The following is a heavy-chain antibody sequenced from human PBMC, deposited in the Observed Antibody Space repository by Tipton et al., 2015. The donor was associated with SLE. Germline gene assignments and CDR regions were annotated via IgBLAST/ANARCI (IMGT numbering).Heavy chain of an antibody. D-gene: IGHD4-17*01. Sequence: TLSLTCTVSGYSISSGYYWGWIRQPPGKGLEWIGSIYHSGSTYYNPSLKSRVTISVDTSKNQFSLKLSSVTAADTAVYYCARGGARFDGDYWEWGQGTLVTVSS. CDR1: GYSISSGYY. CDR2: IYHSGST. V-gene: IGHV4-38-2*02. J-gene: IGHJ4*02. CDR3: ARGGARFDGDYWE.